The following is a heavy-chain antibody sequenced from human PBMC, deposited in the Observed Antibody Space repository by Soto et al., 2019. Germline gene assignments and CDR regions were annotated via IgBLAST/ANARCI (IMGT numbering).Heavy chain of an antibody. CDR3: ARSPCSSTSCYYYYGMDV. V-gene: IGHV1-69*06. J-gene: IGHJ6*02. CDR2: IIPIFGTA. D-gene: IGHD2-2*01. CDR1: GGTFSSYA. Sequence: QVQLVQSGAEVKKPGSSVKVSCKASGGTFSSYAISWVRQAPGQGLEWMGGIIPIFGTANYAQKFQGRVTITADKSTHTAYMELSSLRSEDTAVYYCARSPCSSTSCYYYYGMDVWGQGTTVTVSS.